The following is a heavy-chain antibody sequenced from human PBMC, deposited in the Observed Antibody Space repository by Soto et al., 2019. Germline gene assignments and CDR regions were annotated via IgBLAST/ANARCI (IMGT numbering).Heavy chain of an antibody. CDR1: GGSFSVYY. D-gene: IGHD5-18*01. J-gene: IGHJ5*02. CDR2: INHSGST. CDR3: ARRRLQLNWFDP. Sequence: QVQLQQWGAGLLKPSETLSLTCAVYGGSFSVYYWSWIRQPPGKGLEWIGEINHSGSTNYNPSLKSRVTISVDTSKNQFSLKLSSVPAADTAVYYCARRRLQLNWFDPWGKGTLVTVSS. V-gene: IGHV4-34*01.